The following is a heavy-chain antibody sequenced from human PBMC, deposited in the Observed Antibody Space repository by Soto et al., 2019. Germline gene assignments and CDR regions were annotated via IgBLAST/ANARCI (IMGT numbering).Heavy chain of an antibody. CDR2: ISYDGSNK. CDR1: GFTFSSYA. D-gene: IGHD2-2*01. J-gene: IGHJ4*02. CDR3: ARDTTWRLDY. Sequence: QVQLVESGGGVVQPGRSLRLSCAASGFTFSSYAMHWVRQAPGKGLEWVAVISYDGSNKYYADSVKGRFTISRDNSKNTLYLQMNILRAEDTAVYYCARDTTWRLDYWGQGTLVTVSS. V-gene: IGHV3-30-3*01.